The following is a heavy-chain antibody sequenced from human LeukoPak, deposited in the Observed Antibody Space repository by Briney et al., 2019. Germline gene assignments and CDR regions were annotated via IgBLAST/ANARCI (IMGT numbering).Heavy chain of an antibody. V-gene: IGHV4-4*07. CDR2: INTSGST. J-gene: IGHJ4*02. CDR3: ARDRSSAAATAFDY. D-gene: IGHD2-15*01. CDR1: GDSISIYY. Sequence: SETLPLTCTVSGDSISIYYWSWIRQPLGAGKGPEWIGRINTSGSTNYNPSLKSRVTMSVDTSKNQFSLKLSSVSAADTALYYCARDRSSAAATAFDYWGQGALVTVSS.